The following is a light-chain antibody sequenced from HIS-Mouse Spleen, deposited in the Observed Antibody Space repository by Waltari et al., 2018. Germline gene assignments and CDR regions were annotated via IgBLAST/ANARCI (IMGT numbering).Light chain of an antibody. Sequence: SYELTQLPSVSVSPGQTARNTCAGHVSPKKYAYWYQQKSGQAPVLAIYEDSKRPSGIPERFSGSSSGTMATLTISGAQVEDEADYYCYSTDSSGNHRVFGGGTKLTVL. V-gene: IGLV3-10*01. CDR3: YSTDSSGNHRV. CDR1: VSPKKY. CDR2: EDS. J-gene: IGLJ2*01.